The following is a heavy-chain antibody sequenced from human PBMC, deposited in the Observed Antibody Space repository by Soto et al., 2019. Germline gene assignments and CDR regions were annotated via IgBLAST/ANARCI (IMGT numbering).Heavy chain of an antibody. V-gene: IGHV3-23*01. J-gene: IGHJ5*01. D-gene: IGHD4-17*01. Sequence: EVHLLESGGGLVQPGGSLILSCAASGSTFTGYAMPWSPQAPGRGLEGVSGIPGGGGRTYYADAGKGRFTISRDNSKSTLYLQMNSLRAEDTAVYYCAKDTRYGDYVRWFDSWGQGTLVTVSP. CDR2: IPGGGGRT. CDR3: AKDTRYGDYVRWFDS. CDR1: GSTFTGYA.